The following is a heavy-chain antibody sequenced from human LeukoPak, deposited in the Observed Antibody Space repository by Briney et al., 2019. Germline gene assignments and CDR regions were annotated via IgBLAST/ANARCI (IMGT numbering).Heavy chain of an antibody. Sequence: GGSLRLSCAASGFTFSSYAMSWVRQAPGEGLEWVSAISGSGGSTYYADSVKGRFTISRDNSKNTLYLQMNSLRAEDTAVYYCAKDIAAADLYYFDYWGQGTLVTVSS. CDR1: GFTFSSYA. V-gene: IGHV3-23*01. J-gene: IGHJ4*02. CDR3: AKDIAAADLYYFDY. CDR2: ISGSGGST. D-gene: IGHD6-13*01.